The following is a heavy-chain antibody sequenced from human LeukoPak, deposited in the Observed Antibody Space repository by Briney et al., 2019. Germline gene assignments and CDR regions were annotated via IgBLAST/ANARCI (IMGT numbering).Heavy chain of an antibody. D-gene: IGHD6-19*01. V-gene: IGHV3-23*01. CDR2: ISGSGGST. Sequence: PGGSLRLSCAASGFTFSSYAMSWVRQAPGKGLEWVSGISGSGGSTHYADSVKGRFTISRDNSKNTLYLQMNSLRAEDTAVYYCARGEIAVAGYFDYWGQGTLVTVSS. CDR1: GFTFSSYA. J-gene: IGHJ4*02. CDR3: ARGEIAVAGYFDY.